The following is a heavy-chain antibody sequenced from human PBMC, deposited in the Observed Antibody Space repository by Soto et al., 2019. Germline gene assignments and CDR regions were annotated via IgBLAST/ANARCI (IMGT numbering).Heavy chain of an antibody. CDR1: GYTFTSYG. V-gene: IGHV1-18*01. CDR3: ARAFEEDIVVVPAALNPDYDAFDI. J-gene: IGHJ3*02. CDR2: ISAYNGNT. Sequence: QVQLVQSGAEVKKPGASVKVSCKASGYTFTSYGISWVRQAPGQGLEWMGWISAYNGNTNYAQKLQGRVTMTTDTSTSTAYMELRSLRSDETAVYYCARAFEEDIVVVPAALNPDYDAFDIWGQGTMVTVSS. D-gene: IGHD2-2*01.